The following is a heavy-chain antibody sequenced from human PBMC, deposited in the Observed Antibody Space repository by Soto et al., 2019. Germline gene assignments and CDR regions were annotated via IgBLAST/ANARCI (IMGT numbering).Heavy chain of an antibody. CDR1: GFTFSSYS. CDR3: TRRDSGAFDV. CDR2: ISHSGKTI. Sequence: AGGSLRLSCAASGFTFSSYSMNWIRQAPGKGLEWISYISHSGKTIYYADSVKGRFTISRDDAKNTLYLQMNSLRAEDTAMYYCTRRDSGAFDVWGHGTMVTVSS. V-gene: IGHV3-48*04. J-gene: IGHJ3*01.